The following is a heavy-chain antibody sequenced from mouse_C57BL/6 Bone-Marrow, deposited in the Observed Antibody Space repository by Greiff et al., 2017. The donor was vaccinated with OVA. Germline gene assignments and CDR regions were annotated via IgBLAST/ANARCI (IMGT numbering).Heavy chain of an antibody. V-gene: IGHV7-3*01. CDR1: GFTFTDYY. D-gene: IGHD1-1*01. J-gene: IGHJ3*01. CDR3: AKSFFSPCAT. Sequence: EVQQVESGGGLVQPGGSLSLSCAASGFTFTDYYMSWVRQPPGKALEWLGFIRNKANGYTTEYSASVKGRFTISRDNSQSILYLQMNPLRAEDSATYSCAKSFFSPCATWGKGTLVTVSA. CDR2: IRNKANGYTT.